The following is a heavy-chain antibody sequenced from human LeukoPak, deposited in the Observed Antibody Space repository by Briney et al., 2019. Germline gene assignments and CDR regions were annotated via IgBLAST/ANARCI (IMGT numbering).Heavy chain of an antibody. Sequence: ASVKVSCKASGYTFTSYGISWVRQAPGQGLEWMGWISAYNGNTNYAQKLQGRVTMTTDTSTSTAYMELRSLRSDDTAVYYCARLYYYDSSDYFGFGDYWGQGTLVTVSS. D-gene: IGHD3-22*01. CDR1: GYTFTSYG. J-gene: IGHJ4*02. CDR2: ISAYNGNT. CDR3: ARLYYYDSSDYFGFGDY. V-gene: IGHV1-18*01.